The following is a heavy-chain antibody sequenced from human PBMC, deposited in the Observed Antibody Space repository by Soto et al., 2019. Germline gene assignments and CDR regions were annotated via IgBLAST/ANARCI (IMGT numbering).Heavy chain of an antibody. V-gene: IGHV4-59*01. CDR3: ASIAARRRCY. CDR1: GGSISSYY. Sequence: QVQLQETGPGLVKPSETLSLTCTVSGGSISSYYWSLIRQPPGKGLEWIGCIYYSGSTNYNPSLMSRVTISVDMSKTQFALKLSSVTAADTAAYYSASIAARRRCYWGQGTLVTVSS. J-gene: IGHJ4*02. CDR2: IYYSGST. D-gene: IGHD6-6*01.